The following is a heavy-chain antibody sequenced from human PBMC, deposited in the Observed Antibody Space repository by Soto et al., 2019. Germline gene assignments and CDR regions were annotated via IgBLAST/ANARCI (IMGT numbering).Heavy chain of an antibody. CDR1: GVIFSTYW. V-gene: IGHV3-7*01. Sequence: GGSLRLSCAASGVIFSTYWMNWVRQAPGKGLEWVANIKEDGSEKYYVDSVKGRFTISRDNVKNSLYLEMNSLRAEDTAVYYCASGHGMGVWGQGTTVTVSS. CDR3: ASGHGMGV. CDR2: IKEDGSEK. J-gene: IGHJ6*02.